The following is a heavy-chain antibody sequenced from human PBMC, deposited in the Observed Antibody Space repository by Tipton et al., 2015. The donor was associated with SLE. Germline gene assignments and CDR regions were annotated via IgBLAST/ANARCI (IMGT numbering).Heavy chain of an antibody. CDR1: GGSFNGYF. D-gene: IGHD3-3*01. J-gene: IGHJ2*01. V-gene: IGHV4-4*07. Sequence: TLSLTCAVYGGSFNGYFWTWIRQPAGKGLEWIGRIYTSGSTNYNPSLKSRVTISVDTSKNQFSLKLSSVTAADTAVYYCAREGYDFWSGPTGYFDLWGRGTLVTVSS. CDR2: IYTSGST. CDR3: AREGYDFWSGPTGYFDL.